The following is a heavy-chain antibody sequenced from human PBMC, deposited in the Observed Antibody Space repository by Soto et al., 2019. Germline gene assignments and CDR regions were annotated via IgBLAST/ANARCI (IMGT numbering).Heavy chain of an antibody. CDR2: IYYTGHT. D-gene: IGHD3-22*01. J-gene: IGHJ4*02. CDR3: ASVEDSGYTFDY. CDR1: GGSISSDDYY. Sequence: QVQLQESGPGLVKPSQTLSLTCTVSGGSISSDDYYWSWIRQPPGKGLEWIGYIYYTGHTYYNPSLXSXXTISQDTSKNEFSLRLTSLIAADTAVYYCASVEDSGYTFDYWGQGTLVTVSS. V-gene: IGHV4-30-4*01.